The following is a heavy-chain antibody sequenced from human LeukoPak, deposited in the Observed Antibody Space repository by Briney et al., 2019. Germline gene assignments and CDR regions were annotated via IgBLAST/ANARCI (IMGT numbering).Heavy chain of an antibody. CDR1: GGSFSGYY. J-gene: IGHJ4*02. V-gene: IGHV4-34*01. CDR3: ARGNTYYYDSSGYYYAY. CDR2: INHSGST. D-gene: IGHD3-22*01. Sequence: PSETLSLTCAVYGGSFSGYYWSWIRQPPGKGLEWIGGINHSGSTNYNPSLKSRVTISVDTSKNQFSLKLSSVTAADTAVYYCARGNTYYYDSSGYYYAYWGQGTLVTVSS.